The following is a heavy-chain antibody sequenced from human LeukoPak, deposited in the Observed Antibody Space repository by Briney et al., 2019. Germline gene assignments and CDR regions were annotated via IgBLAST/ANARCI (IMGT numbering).Heavy chain of an antibody. Sequence: WRSLRLSCAASGFTFSTYAMHWVRQAPGKGLEWVAFIWPDGSKKYYADSVKGRFAISRENSKNTVYLQMNDLRPEDTALYFCAKISSSAESNFDYWGQGTLLTVSS. CDR2: IWPDGSKK. CDR3: AKISSSAESNFDY. D-gene: IGHD6-25*01. V-gene: IGHV3-33*06. CDR1: GFTFSTYA. J-gene: IGHJ4*02.